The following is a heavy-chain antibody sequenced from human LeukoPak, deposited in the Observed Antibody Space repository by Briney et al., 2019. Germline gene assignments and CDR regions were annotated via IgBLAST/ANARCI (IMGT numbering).Heavy chain of an antibody. J-gene: IGHJ6*01. CDR2: IYYSGST. CDR1: GGSISSSSYY. V-gene: IGHV4-39*07. CDR3: ARASGSYFSYYYYGMDV. Sequence: PSETLSLTCTVSGGSISSSSYYWGWIRQPPGKGLEWIGSIYYSGSTYYNPSLKSRVTISVDTSKNQFSLKLSSVTAADTAVYYCARASGSYFSYYYYGMDVWGQGTTVTVSS. D-gene: IGHD1-26*01.